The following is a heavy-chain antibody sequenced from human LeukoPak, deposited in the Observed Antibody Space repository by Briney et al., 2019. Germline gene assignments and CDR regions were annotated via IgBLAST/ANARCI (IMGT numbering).Heavy chain of an antibody. V-gene: IGHV3-23*01. CDR1: GVTFSSYA. D-gene: IGHD6-13*01. CDR3: AKPGKEAAAGTGLEFDP. J-gene: IGHJ5*02. Sequence: GGSLRLSCAASGVTFSSYAMSWVRQAPGKGLEWISAISGSGGSTYYADSVKGRFTISRDNSKNTLYLQMTSPRAEDTAVYYCAKPGKEAAAGTGLEFDPWGQGTLVTVSS. CDR2: ISGSGGST.